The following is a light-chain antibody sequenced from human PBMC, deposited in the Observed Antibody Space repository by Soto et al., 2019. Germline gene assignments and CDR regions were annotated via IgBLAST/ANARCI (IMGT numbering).Light chain of an antibody. CDR1: QSVSSK. V-gene: IGKV3-15*01. Sequence: EVVMTQSPATLSVSPGERATLSCRASQSVSSKLAWYQQKPGQAPRRLIYGASTRATGIPARFSGSGSGTEFTLTISSLQSEDFAVYYCQQYKIWPPATFGGWTKVEIK. CDR3: QQYKIWPPAT. J-gene: IGKJ4*02. CDR2: GAS.